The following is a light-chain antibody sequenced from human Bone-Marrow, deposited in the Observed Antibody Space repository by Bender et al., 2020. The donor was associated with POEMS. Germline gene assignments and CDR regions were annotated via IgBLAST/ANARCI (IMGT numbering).Light chain of an antibody. Sequence: QSALTQPASVSGSPGQSITISCTGTSSDVGRYDYVSWYQQYPGKAPKVMVYDVNSRPSGVSNRFSGSKSGNTASLTISGLQPEDEADYYCRSYTTTGTRYVFGAGTKVTVL. CDR2: DVN. CDR1: SSDVGRYDY. V-gene: IGLV2-14*01. J-gene: IGLJ1*01. CDR3: RSYTTTGTRYV.